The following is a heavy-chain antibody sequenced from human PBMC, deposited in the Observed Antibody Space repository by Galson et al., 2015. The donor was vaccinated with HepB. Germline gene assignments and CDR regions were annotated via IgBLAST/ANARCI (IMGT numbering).Heavy chain of an antibody. CDR1: GFSLTTGEMC. Sequence: PALVKPTQTLTLPCTFSGFSLTTGEMCVSWIRQPPGRALEWLARIDWDDDKYYNRSLKSRLTISKDTSKNQVVLTMTDMDPVDTATYYCARIREDWELPDFWGQGTLVTVSS. CDR2: IDWDDDK. D-gene: IGHD1-26*01. V-gene: IGHV2-70*11. CDR3: ARIREDWELPDF. J-gene: IGHJ4*02.